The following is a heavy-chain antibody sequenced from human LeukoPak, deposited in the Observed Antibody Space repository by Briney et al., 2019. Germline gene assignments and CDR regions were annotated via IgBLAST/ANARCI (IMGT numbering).Heavy chain of an antibody. CDR3: AKDRQLLWFGELLGYFDY. Sequence: GGSLRLSCAASGFTFDDYAMRWVRQAPGKGLEWVSGISWNSGSIGYADSVKGRFTISRDNAKNSLYLQMNSLRAEDTALYYCAKDRQLLWFGELLGYFDYWGQGTLVTVSS. V-gene: IGHV3-9*01. J-gene: IGHJ4*02. D-gene: IGHD3-10*01. CDR1: GFTFDDYA. CDR2: ISWNSGSI.